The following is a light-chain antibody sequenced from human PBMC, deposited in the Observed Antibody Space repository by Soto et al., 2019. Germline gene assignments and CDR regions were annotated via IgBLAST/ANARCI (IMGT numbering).Light chain of an antibody. CDR1: SSNIGAGYD. CDR2: GNS. V-gene: IGLV1-40*01. CDR3: QSYDSSLSGSMV. J-gene: IGLJ2*01. Sequence: QHVLTQPPSVSGAPGQRVTISCTGSSSNIGAGYDVHWYQQLPGTAPKLLIYGNSNRPSGVPDRFSGSKSGTSASLAITGLQAEDEADYYCQSYDSSLSGSMVFGGGTKLTVL.